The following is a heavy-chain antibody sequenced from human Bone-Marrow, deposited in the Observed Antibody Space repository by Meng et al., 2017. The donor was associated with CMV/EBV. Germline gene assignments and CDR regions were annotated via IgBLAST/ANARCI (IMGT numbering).Heavy chain of an antibody. D-gene: IGHD3-3*01. CDR3: ASGRGFGVVNPMDV. V-gene: IGHV3-53*01. CDR2: IYSGGST. CDR1: GFTVSSNY. J-gene: IGHJ6*02. Sequence: RLACAAAGFTVSSNYMSWGRQAPGKGLEWVSVIYSGGSTYYADSVKGRFTISRDNSKNTLYLQMNSLRAENTAVYYCASGRGFGVVNPMDVWGQGTTVTVSS.